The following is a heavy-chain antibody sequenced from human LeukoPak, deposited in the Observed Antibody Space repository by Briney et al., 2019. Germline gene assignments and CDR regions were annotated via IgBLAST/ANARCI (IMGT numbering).Heavy chain of an antibody. Sequence: ASVKVSCKASGGTFSSYAISWVRQAPGQGLEWMGGIVPIFGTANYAQKFQGRVTITADESTSTAYMELSSLRSEDTAVYYCARGYPGIAVAGSGTFDYWGQGTLATVS. J-gene: IGHJ4*02. D-gene: IGHD6-19*01. V-gene: IGHV1-69*13. CDR2: IVPIFGTA. CDR3: ARGYPGIAVAGSGTFDY. CDR1: GGTFSSYA.